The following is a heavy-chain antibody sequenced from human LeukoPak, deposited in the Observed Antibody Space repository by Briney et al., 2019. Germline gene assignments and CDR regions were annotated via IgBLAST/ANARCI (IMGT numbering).Heavy chain of an antibody. Sequence: ASVKVSCKASGYTFTSYAMNWVRQAPGQGLEWMGWINTNTGNPTYAQGFTGRFVFSLDTSVSTAYLQISSLKAEDTAVYYCAREIRQDDNWYSGYVGADYWGQGTLVTVSS. CDR3: AREIRQDDNWYSGYVGADY. CDR1: GYTFTSYA. D-gene: IGHD5-12*01. CDR2: INTNTGNP. J-gene: IGHJ4*02. V-gene: IGHV7-4-1*02.